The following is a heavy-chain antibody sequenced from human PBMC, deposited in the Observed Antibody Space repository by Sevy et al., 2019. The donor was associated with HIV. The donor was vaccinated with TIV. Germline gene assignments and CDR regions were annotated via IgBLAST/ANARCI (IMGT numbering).Heavy chain of an antibody. Sequence: ASVKVSCKASGRTFSNYAISWVRQAPGQGLEWMGGIIPMFGTANYVQKFQGRVTITADESTSTAYMELSSLRSEDTALYYCAKSISWYASFDSRGQGTLVTVSS. V-gene: IGHV1-69*13. CDR1: GRTFSNYA. J-gene: IGHJ4*02. CDR3: AKSISWYASFDS. CDR2: IIPMFGTA. D-gene: IGHD6-13*01.